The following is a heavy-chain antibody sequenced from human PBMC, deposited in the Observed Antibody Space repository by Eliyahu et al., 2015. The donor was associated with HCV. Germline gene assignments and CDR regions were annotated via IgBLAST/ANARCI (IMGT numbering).Heavy chain of an antibody. J-gene: IGHJ5*02. V-gene: IGHV3-20*01. Sequence: SWVRQVPGKGLEWVAGINWNGQSTHYSDSVKGRFTISRDNAKNSLYLQMDSLRAEDTAVYHCARDTSGGVWNSNWFDPWGQGTLVTVSS. D-gene: IGHD1/OR15-1a*01. CDR3: ARDTSGGVWNSNWFDP. CDR2: INWNGQST.